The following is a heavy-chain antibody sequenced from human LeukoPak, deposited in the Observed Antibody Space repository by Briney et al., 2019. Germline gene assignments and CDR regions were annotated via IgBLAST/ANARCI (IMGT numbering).Heavy chain of an antibody. V-gene: IGHV4-34*01. J-gene: IGHJ5*02. CDR1: GGSISSYY. CDR3: ARAVIVVAAATQRNWFDP. Sequence: SETLSLTCTVSGGSISSYYWSWIRQPPGKGLEWIGEIHHSGITDYNPSLRSRVTISVDTSKNQFSLKLSSVTAADTAIYYCARAVIVVAAATQRNWFDPWGQGTLVTVSS. D-gene: IGHD2-15*01. CDR2: IHHSGIT.